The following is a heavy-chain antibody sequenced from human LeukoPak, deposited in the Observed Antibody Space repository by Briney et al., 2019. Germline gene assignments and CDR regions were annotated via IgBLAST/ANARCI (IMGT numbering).Heavy chain of an antibody. V-gene: IGHV3-30*18. J-gene: IGHJ4*02. Sequence: GGSLRLSCAASGFTFSSYGMHWVRQAPGKGLEWVAVISYDGSNKYYADSVKGRFTISRDNSKNTLYLQMNSLRAEDTAVYYCAKSRGGHDDYWGRGTLVTVSS. CDR1: GFTFSSYG. D-gene: IGHD2-15*01. CDR3: AKSRGGHDDY. CDR2: ISYDGSNK.